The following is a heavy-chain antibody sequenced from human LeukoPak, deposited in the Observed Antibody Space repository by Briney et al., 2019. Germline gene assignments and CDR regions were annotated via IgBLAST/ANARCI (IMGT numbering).Heavy chain of an antibody. CDR1: GSTVSSNY. D-gene: IGHD3-3*01. CDR2: IYSGGST. V-gene: IGHV3-53*01. Sequence: GGSLRPSCAASGSTVSSNYMSWVRQAPGKGLXXXXVIYSGGSTYXXXSXXXRFTISRDNSKNTLYLQMNSLRAEDTAVYYCASELYSPGSYYGMDVWGQGTTVTVSS. CDR3: ASELYSPGSYYGMDV. J-gene: IGHJ6*02.